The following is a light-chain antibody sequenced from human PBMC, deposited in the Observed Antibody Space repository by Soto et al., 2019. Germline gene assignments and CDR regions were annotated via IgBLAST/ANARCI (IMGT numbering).Light chain of an antibody. CDR3: SSYAGSNKKV. J-gene: IGLJ1*01. CDR1: SSDVGGYNY. Sequence: QSVLTQPPSASGSPGQSVTISCTGTSSDVGGYNYVSWYQQHPGKAPKLMIYEVSKRPSGVPDRFSGSKSGNTASLTVSGVQAEDEADYYCSSYAGSNKKVFGTGTKVTVL. V-gene: IGLV2-8*01. CDR2: EVS.